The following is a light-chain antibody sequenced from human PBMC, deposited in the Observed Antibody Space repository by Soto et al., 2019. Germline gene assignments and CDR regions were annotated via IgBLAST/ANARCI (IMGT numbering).Light chain of an antibody. J-gene: IGLJ2*01. CDR2: EGS. Sequence: QSALTQPASVSGSPRQSITIACTGTSSDVGIYNLVSWYQQHPGKAPKLMIYEGSKRPTGVSNRFSGSKSGNTASLKISGLHAEDEADYYCCSYAGSSTVFGGGTKLTVL. CDR1: SSDVGIYNL. V-gene: IGLV2-23*01. CDR3: CSYAGSSTV.